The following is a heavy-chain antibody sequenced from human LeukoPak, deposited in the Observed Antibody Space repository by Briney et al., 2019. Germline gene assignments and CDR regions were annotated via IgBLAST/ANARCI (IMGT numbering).Heavy chain of an antibody. CDR2: INWNDGST. J-gene: IGHJ4*02. CDR3: ASGYSYGESLDS. V-gene: IGHV3-20*04. D-gene: IGHD5-18*01. Sequence: GGSLRLSCAASGFTFDDYGMSWVRQAPGKGLEWVSGINWNDGSTGYADSVKGRFTISRDNAKNSLYLQMNSLRAEDTALYYCASGYSYGESLDSWGQGTLVTVSS. CDR1: GFTFDDYG.